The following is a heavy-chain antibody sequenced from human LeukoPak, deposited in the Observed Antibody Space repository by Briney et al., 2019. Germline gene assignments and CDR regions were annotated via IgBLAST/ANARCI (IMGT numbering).Heavy chain of an antibody. V-gene: IGHV1-69*05. J-gene: IGHJ4*02. D-gene: IGHD6-19*01. CDR2: IIPIFGTA. Sequence: SVKVSCRASGGTFSSYAISWVRQAPGQGLEWMGRIIPIFGTANYAQKFQGRVTITTDESTSTAYMELSSLRSEDTAVYYCARPAGGSGPYFDYWGQGTLVTVSS. CDR1: GGTFSSYA. CDR3: ARPAGGSGPYFDY.